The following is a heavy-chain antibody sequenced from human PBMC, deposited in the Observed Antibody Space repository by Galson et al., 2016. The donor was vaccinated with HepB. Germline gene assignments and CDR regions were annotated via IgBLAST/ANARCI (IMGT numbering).Heavy chain of an antibody. J-gene: IGHJ5*02. D-gene: IGHD2-15*01. Sequence: TLSLTCTVSGGSFSGYYWNWIRQHPGKGLEWIGYIYYSGTTFYNPSVKSRLTISLHTSKNQFSLTLSSVTAADTAVYYCARAPGGYGRISPTWFDTWGQGALVTVSS. CDR3: ARAPGGYGRISPTWFDT. V-gene: IGHV4-31*03. CDR1: GGSFSGYY. CDR2: IYYSGTT.